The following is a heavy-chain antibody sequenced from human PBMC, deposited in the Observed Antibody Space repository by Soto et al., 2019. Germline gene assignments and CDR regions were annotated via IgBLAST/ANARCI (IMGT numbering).Heavy chain of an antibody. D-gene: IGHD5-18*01. Sequence: ASVKVSCKAFGYTFTSYYIHWVRQVPGQGLEWMGIINPSGGSTTYAQKFQGRVTTTRDTSTSTVYMELSSLRSEDTAVYYCARVDTTMGVFDYWGRGTLGNVSS. CDR3: ARVDTTMGVFDY. J-gene: IGHJ4*01. V-gene: IGHV1-46*01. CDR1: GYTFTSYY. CDR2: INPSGGST.